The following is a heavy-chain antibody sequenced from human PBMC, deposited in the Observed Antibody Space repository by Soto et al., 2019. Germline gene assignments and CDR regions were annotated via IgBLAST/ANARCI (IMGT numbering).Heavy chain of an antibody. CDR2: IYYSGST. V-gene: IGHV4-39*07. D-gene: IGHD3-10*01. CDR3: ARKEVLLWFGEDGGYFDY. CDR1: GGSISSSSYY. J-gene: IGHJ4*02. Sequence: SKTLSLTCTVSGGSISSSSYYWGWIRQPPGKGLEWIGSIYYSGSTYYNPSLKSRVTISVDTSKNQFSLKLSSVTAADTAVYYCARKEVLLWFGEDGGYFDYWGQGTLVTVSS.